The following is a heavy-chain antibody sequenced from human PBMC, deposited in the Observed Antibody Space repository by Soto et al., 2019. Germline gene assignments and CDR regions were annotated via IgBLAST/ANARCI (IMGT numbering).Heavy chain of an antibody. CDR1: GFTFDDVA. CDR2: ISWNTGTI. J-gene: IGHJ4*02. CDR3: VRDFSVLMLESHFDY. D-gene: IGHD2-8*01. Sequence: EVHLVESGGGLIQPGRSLRLSCAASGFTFDDVAMHWVRQPPGKGLEWVAGISWNTGTIHYAGSVKGRFTISRDNAKNSLYLQMTSLRHEDTAWYYCVRDFSVLMLESHFDYWGQGTLVPVSS. V-gene: IGHV3-9*01.